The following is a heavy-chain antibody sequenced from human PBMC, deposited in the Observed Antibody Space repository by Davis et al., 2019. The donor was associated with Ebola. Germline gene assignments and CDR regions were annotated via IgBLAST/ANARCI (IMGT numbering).Heavy chain of an antibody. J-gene: IGHJ6*02. CDR2: ISYDGSNK. CDR1: GFTFSSYG. CDR3: ARDFIGTTGTTTGWGLYYYYYYGMDV. D-gene: IGHD1-1*01. V-gene: IGHV3-30*03. Sequence: GESLKISCAASGFTFSSYGMHWVRQAPGKGLEWVAVISYDGSNKYYADSVKGRFTISRDNSKNTLYLQMNSLRAEDTAVYYCARDFIGTTGTTTGWGLYYYYYYGMDVWGQGTTVTVSS.